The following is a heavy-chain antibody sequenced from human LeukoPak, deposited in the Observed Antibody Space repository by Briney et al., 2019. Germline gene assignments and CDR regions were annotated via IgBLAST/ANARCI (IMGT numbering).Heavy chain of an antibody. CDR2: ISSSSTHI. CDR1: GFPFRSYS. Sequence: GGSLRLSCAASGFPFRSYSMNWVRQAPGKGLEWVSSISSSSTHIYYADSVKGRFTISRDNAKNSLYLQMNSLRVEDTAVYYCARAEGSGSSFDYWGQGTLVTVSS. J-gene: IGHJ4*02. V-gene: IGHV3-21*01. CDR3: ARAEGSGSSFDY. D-gene: IGHD3-10*01.